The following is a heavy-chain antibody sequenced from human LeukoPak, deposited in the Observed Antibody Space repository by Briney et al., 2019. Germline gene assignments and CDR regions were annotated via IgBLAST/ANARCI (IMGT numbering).Heavy chain of an antibody. V-gene: IGHV4-61*02. D-gene: IGHD2-21*01. CDR2: ISSTGST. J-gene: IGHJ6*03. CDR1: GGSMNSGLYY. CDR3: ARETEEVYSRSWGLYDSYYYMDA. Sequence: SETLSLTCTVSGGSMNSGLYYWTWIRQPAGKGLEWIGRISSTGSTTYNPSLKGRGSISLDTSKNSFSLKVTSVTAADTAVYYCARETEEVYSRSWGLYDSYYYMDAWGNGTTVTVS.